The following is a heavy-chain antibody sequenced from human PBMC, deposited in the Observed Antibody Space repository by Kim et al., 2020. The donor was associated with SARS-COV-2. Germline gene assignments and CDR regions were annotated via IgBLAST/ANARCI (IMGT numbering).Heavy chain of an antibody. D-gene: IGHD5-18*01. CDR2: R. Sequence: RYYADSVKGRSTISRDNAKNSLYLQMNSLRAEDTAVYYCARFPGIQAEDYWGQGTLVTVSS. CDR3: ARFPGIQAEDY. J-gene: IGHJ4*02. V-gene: IGHV3-11*01.